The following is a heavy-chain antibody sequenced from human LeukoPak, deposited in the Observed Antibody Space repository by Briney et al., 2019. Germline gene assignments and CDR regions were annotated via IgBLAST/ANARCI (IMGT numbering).Heavy chain of an antibody. D-gene: IGHD5-24*01. CDR3: ARAGDVYYYYMDV. CDR2: ISSSSSYI. J-gene: IGHJ6*03. Sequence: PGGSLRLSCAASGFTFSSYSMNWVRQAPGKGLEWVSSISSSSSYIYYADSVKGRFTISRDNAKNSLYLQMNSLRAEDTAVYYCARAGDVYYYYMDVWGKGNTVTVSS. CDR1: GFTFSSYS. V-gene: IGHV3-21*01.